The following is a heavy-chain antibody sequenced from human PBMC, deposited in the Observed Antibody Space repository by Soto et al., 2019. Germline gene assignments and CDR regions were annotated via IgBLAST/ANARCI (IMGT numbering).Heavy chain of an antibody. D-gene: IGHD3-22*01. Sequence: SETLSLTCTVSGGSISSGDYYWSWIRQPPGKGLEWIGYIYYSGSTYYNPSLKSRVTISVDTSKNQFSLKLSSVTAADTAVYYCARSFYDSSGYYLMFDYWGQGTLVTVSS. CDR2: IYYSGST. CDR1: GGSISSGDYY. J-gene: IGHJ4*02. CDR3: ARSFYDSSGYYLMFDY. V-gene: IGHV4-30-4*01.